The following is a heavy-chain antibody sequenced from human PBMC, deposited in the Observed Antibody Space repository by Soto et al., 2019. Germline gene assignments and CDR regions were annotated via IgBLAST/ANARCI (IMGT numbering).Heavy chain of an antibody. CDR2: IYYSGST. D-gene: IGHD6-19*01. V-gene: IGHV4-59*01. J-gene: IGHJ6*02. Sequence: FGNLLPPRTVLWGSIIDFYWSRIRQPPGEGLEGVGYIYYSGSTNYNPSLKSRVTISVDTSKNQFSLKLSSVTAADTAVYYCARAPVRIAVAGGGFYYYYGMDVWGQGTTVTVSS. CDR1: WGSIIDFY. CDR3: ARAPVRIAVAGGGFYYYYGMDV.